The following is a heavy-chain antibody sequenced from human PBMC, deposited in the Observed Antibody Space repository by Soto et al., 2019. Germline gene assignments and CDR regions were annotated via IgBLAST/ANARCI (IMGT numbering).Heavy chain of an antibody. CDR2: INPSGGST. CDR3: ARVYYYDSSGYYGPNGFNY. D-gene: IGHD3-22*01. CDR1: GYTFTSYY. V-gene: IGHV1-46*01. Sequence: ASVKVSCEASGYTFTSYYMHWVRQAPGQGLEWMGIINPSGGSTSYAQKFQGRVTMTRDTSTSTVYMELSSLRSEDTAVYYCARVYYYDSSGYYGPNGFNYWGQGTMVAVSS. J-gene: IGHJ4*02.